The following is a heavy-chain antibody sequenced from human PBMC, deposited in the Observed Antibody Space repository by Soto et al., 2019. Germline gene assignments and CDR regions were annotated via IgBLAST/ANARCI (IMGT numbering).Heavy chain of an antibody. CDR3: ARHEGNGNVWPLDY. V-gene: IGHV4-34*01. D-gene: IGHD2-8*01. CDR1: GGSFSDNY. CDR2: FSDSGST. J-gene: IGHJ4*02. Sequence: SETLSLTCAVYGGSFSDNYWSWVRQPPGKGPEWIGEFSDSGSTNYNPSLKSRVTISEDMSKIQFSLKLSSVTAADTAVYYCARHEGNGNVWPLDYWGQGILVTVSS.